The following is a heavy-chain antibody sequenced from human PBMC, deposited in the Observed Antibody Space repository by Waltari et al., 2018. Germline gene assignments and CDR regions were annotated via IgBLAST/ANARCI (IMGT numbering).Heavy chain of an antibody. V-gene: IGHV1-8*03. CDR2: MNPNSGNT. CDR1: GGTFSSYA. Sequence: QVQLVQSGAEVKKPGSSVKVSCKASGGTFSSYAISWVRQAPGQGLEWMGWMNPNSGNTGYAQKFQGRVTITRNTSISTAYMELSSLRSEDTAVYYCARGANWFDPWGQGTLVTVSS. CDR3: ARGANWFDP. J-gene: IGHJ5*02.